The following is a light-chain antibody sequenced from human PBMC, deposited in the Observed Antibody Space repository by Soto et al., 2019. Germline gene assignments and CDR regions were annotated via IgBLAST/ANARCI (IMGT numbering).Light chain of an antibody. CDR2: GAS. V-gene: IGKV3-15*01. CDR1: QRINSN. Sequence: MTQSPSTLSVSPGERATFSFRARQRINSNLAWYQHKPGQAPRLLIYGASTRATGIPARFSGSGSGTEFTLTISSLQSEDFAAYYCQQYHNWWTFGQRTKVDI. J-gene: IGKJ1*01. CDR3: QQYHNWWT.